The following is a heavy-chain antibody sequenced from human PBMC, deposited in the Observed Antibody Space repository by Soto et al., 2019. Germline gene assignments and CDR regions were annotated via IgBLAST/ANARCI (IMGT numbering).Heavy chain of an antibody. CDR3: TREVQPVIRREYDY. V-gene: IGHV3-21*01. CDR2: IDGRGTRT. J-gene: IGHJ4*02. CDR1: GFTFGSHT. Sequence: GGSLRLSCEASGFTFGSHTMNWVRQAPGKGLEWVSSIDGRGTRTFYADALKGRFTISRDNARNSLYLQMNSLRAEDTAVYYCTREVQPVIRREYDYCGQGALVPVSS.